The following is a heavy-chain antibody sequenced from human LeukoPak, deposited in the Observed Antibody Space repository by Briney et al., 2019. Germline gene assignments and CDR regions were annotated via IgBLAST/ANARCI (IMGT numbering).Heavy chain of an antibody. CDR2: ITWNAART. J-gene: IGHJ3*02. Sequence: PGGSLRLSCVTSGFKFDDYGMSWVRQAPGKGPEWISGITWNAARTDYADSVKGRFTISRDSAKNSLFLQMNSLRAEDTAVYYCAREPRLAAAASHDAFDIWGQGTMVTVSS. CDR3: AREPRLAAAASHDAFDI. CDR1: GFKFDDYG. D-gene: IGHD6-13*01. V-gene: IGHV3-20*04.